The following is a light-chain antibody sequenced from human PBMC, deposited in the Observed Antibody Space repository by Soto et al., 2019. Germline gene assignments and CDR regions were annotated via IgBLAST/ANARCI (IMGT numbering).Light chain of an antibody. J-gene: IGKJ4*01. CDR3: QQYNNWPLT. CDR1: QRISSN. Sequence: ETVLTQSPGTLSLSPGERATLSCRASQRISSNFLAWYQQKPGQAPRLLIYGASSRATGIPGRFSGSGSGTDFTLTISSLQSEDFAVYYCQQYNNWPLTFGGGTKVDIK. CDR2: GAS. V-gene: IGKV3D-15*01.